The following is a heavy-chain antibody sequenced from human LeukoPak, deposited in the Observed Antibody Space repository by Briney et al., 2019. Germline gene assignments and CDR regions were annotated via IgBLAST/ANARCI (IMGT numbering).Heavy chain of an antibody. J-gene: IGHJ4*02. CDR2: MNPNSGDT. D-gene: IGHD3-10*01. CDR1: RYTFTSYD. Sequence: ASVKVSCKASRYTFTSYDINWVRQATGQGLEWMGWMNPNSGDTGYVQKFQGRVTMTRDTSISTAYMELSSLRSEDTAVYYCARGGFGSGSYSDYWGQGTLVTVSS. V-gene: IGHV1-8*01. CDR3: ARGGFGSGSYSDY.